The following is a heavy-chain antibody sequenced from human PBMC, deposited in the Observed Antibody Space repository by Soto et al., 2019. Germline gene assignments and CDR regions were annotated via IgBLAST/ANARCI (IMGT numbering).Heavy chain of an antibody. Sequence: QITLKESGPTLVKPTQTLTLTCTFSGFSLSTSGVGVGWIRHPPGKALEWLALIYWDADKRYSPSLKRRLTITKDTSKTQVVLTMTNMDPVDTATYYCAHSLIPNWGSRGAFAYWGQGTLVTVSS. CDR3: AHSLIPNWGSRGAFAY. J-gene: IGHJ4*02. CDR2: IYWDADK. D-gene: IGHD7-27*01. V-gene: IGHV2-5*02. CDR1: GFSLSTSGVG.